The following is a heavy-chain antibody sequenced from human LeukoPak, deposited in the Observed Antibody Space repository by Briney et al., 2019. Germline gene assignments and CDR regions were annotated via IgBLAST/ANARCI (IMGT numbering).Heavy chain of an antibody. V-gene: IGHV3-48*04. D-gene: IGHD1-26*01. CDR3: ARGSLSMIDY. Sequence: GGSLRLSCAASGFTFSGYDMSWVRQAPGKGPEWVSYTSSSSSTIYYADSVKSRFTISRDNAKNSLYLQMNSLRAEDTAVYYCARGSLSMIDYWGQGTLVTVSS. CDR1: GFTFSGYD. CDR2: TSSSSSTI. J-gene: IGHJ4*02.